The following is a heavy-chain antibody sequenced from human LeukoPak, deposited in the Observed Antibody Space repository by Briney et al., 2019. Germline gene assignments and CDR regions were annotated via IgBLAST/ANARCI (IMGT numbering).Heavy chain of an antibody. J-gene: IGHJ4*02. CDR2: INPNSGGT. D-gene: IGHD1-26*01. CDR3: ARRGIVGATAGDY. Sequence: ASVKVSCKASGYTFTGYYMYWVRQAPGQGLEWMGWINPNSGGTNYAQKFQGRVTMTRDTSISTAYMELSRLRSDDTAVYYCARRGIVGATAGDYWGQGTLVTVSS. CDR1: GYTFTGYY. V-gene: IGHV1-2*02.